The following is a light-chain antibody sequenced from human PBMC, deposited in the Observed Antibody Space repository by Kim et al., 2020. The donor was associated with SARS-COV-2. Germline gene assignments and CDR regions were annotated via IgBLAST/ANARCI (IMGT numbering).Light chain of an antibody. CDR3: NSRDSNDNVV. V-gene: IGLV3-19*01. CDR1: SLRTYY. Sequence: SSELTQDPAVSVALGQTVRITCQGDSLRTYYATWYQQKPGQAPILVIYGKNTRPSGIPYRFSGSTSGNTASLTITGTQAGDEADYYCNSRDSNDNVVFGG. CDR2: GKN. J-gene: IGLJ2*01.